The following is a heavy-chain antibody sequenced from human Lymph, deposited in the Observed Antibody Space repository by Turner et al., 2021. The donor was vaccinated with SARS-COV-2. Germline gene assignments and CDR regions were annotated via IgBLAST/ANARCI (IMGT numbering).Heavy chain of an antibody. D-gene: IGHD5-18*01. CDR3: AKEGDTAMVNFDY. CDR1: GFTFSSYA. CDR2: ISGSGGST. V-gene: IGHV3-23*01. Sequence: EVQLLESGVGSVQPGGYLRLSCAASGFTFSSYAMSWVRQAPGKGLEWVAAISGSGGSTYYADSVKGRFTISRDNSKNTLYLQMNSLRAEDTAVYYCAKEGDTAMVNFDYWGQGTLVTVSS. J-gene: IGHJ4*02.